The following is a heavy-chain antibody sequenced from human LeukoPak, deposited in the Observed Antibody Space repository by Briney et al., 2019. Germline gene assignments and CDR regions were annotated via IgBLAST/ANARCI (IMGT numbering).Heavy chain of an antibody. Sequence: PSETLSLTCTVSGGSTSSYYWSWIRQPPGKGLEWIGYIYYSGSTNYNPSLKSRVTISVDTSKNQFSLKLSSVTAADTAVYYCARDRLHYGEYEKTFDYWGQGTLVTVSS. CDR3: ARDRLHYGEYEKTFDY. CDR2: IYYSGST. J-gene: IGHJ4*02. D-gene: IGHD4-17*01. V-gene: IGHV4-59*01. CDR1: GGSTSSYY.